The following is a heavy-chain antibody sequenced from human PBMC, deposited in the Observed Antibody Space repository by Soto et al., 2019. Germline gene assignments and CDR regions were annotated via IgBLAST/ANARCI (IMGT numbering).Heavy chain of an antibody. CDR3: ARGDESFTIFGVVPYYFDY. D-gene: IGHD3-3*01. CDR2: IYHSGST. V-gene: IGHV4-38-2*02. CDR1: GGSISSYY. Sequence: SETLSLTCTVSGGSISSYYWGWIRQPPGKGLEWIGSIYHSGSTYYNPSLKSRVTISVDTSKNQFSLKLSSVTAADTAVYYCARGDESFTIFGVVPYYFDYWGQGTLVTVSS. J-gene: IGHJ4*02.